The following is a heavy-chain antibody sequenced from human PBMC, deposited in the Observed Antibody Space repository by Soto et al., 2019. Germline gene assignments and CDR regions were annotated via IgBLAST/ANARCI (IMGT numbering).Heavy chain of an antibody. Sequence: SETLSLTCTVSGGSISSGDYYWSWIRQPPGKGLEWIGYIYYSGSTYYNPSLKSRVTISVDTSKNQFSLKLSSVTAADTAVYYCARAIYYDYVWGFHNPGAIDYWGQGTLVTVSS. CDR3: ARAIYYDYVWGFHNPGAIDY. CDR2: IYYSGST. V-gene: IGHV4-30-4*01. CDR1: GGSISSGDYY. J-gene: IGHJ4*02. D-gene: IGHD3-16*01.